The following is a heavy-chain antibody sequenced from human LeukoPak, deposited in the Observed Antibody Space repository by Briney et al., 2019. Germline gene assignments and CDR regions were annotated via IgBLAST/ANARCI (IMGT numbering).Heavy chain of an antibody. V-gene: IGHV4-39*07. D-gene: IGHD3-22*01. CDR1: GGSISSSSYY. CDR2: IYYSGST. J-gene: IGHJ4*02. CDR3: ALSSGNLGYYFDY. Sequence: TSETLSLTCTVSGGSISSSSYYWGWIRQPPGKGLEWIGSIYYSGSTYYNPSLKSRVTISVDTSKNQFSLKLSSVTAADTAVYYCALSSGNLGYYFDYWGQGTLVTVSS.